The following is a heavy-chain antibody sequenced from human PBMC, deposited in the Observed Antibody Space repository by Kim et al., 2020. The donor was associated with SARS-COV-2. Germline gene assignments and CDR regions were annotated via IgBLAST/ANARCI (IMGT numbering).Heavy chain of an antibody. J-gene: IGHJ4*02. D-gene: IGHD3-22*01. CDR1: GFTFSSYS. CDR3: AREVWYYYDSSGSIYFDY. V-gene: IGHV3-21*01. Sequence: GGSLRLSCAASGFTFSSYSMNWVRQAPGKGLEWVSSISSSSSYIYYADSVKGRFTISRDNAKNSLYLQMNSLRAEDTAVYYCAREVWYYYDSSGSIYFDYWGQGTLVTVSS. CDR2: ISSSSSYI.